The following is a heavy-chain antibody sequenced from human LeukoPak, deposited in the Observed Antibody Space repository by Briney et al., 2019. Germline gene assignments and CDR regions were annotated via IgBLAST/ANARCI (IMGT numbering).Heavy chain of an antibody. CDR2: IYPGDSDT. V-gene: IGHV5-51*02. D-gene: IGHD6-13*01. Sequence: GAPLKIPCRGFEYSFTSYWCTWVRKIPGKGLGWMEIIYPGDSDTRYSRSFQGQVTFSADKSISTAYLQWSSLKASDTAMYYCAIGVRSWYELDYGGQGTLVTVSS. CDR1: EYSFTSYW. CDR3: AIGVRSWYELDY. J-gene: IGHJ4*02.